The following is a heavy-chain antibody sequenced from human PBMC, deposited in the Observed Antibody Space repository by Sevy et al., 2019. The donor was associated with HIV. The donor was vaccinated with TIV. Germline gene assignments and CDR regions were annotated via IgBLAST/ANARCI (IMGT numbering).Heavy chain of an antibody. CDR1: GFTFSTYW. CDR3: ASDSPGYGGSAH. CDR2: IKEDGSAK. V-gene: IGHV3-7*01. D-gene: IGHD5-12*01. J-gene: IGHJ1*01. Sequence: GGSLRLSCAASGFTFSTYWMTWVRQAPGQGLEWVANIKEDGSAKYYVDSVKGRFTISRDNAKTSLYLQVNNMRAEDTAVYYCASDSPGYGGSAHWGQGTLVTVSS.